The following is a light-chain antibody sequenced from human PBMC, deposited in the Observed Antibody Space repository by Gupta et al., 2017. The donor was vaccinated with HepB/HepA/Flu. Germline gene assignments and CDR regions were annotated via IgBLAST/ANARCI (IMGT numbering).Light chain of an antibody. J-gene: IGLJ1*01. CDR3: QSWDSTTGV. CDR2: QDY. CDR1: KLGDNY. Sequence: SYDLTQPPSVSVSPGQTASITCSGDKLGDNYTCWYQQQPGQSPVLVIYQDYKRPSGIHERFSGSSSGNTATLTISVTQDLDEADYYCQSWDSTTGVFGTGTKFTVL. V-gene: IGLV3-1*01.